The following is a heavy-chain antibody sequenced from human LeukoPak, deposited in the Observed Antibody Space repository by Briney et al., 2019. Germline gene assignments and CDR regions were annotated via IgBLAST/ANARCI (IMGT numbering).Heavy chain of an antibody. Sequence: GASVKVSCKASGYTFTSYDINWVRQAPGQGLEWMGGILPSVGTAHSSQKFQGRVTITADKSTSTAYMELSSLTSEDTAVYYCARGRLQLLLGADFFYYMDVWGKGTTVIISS. CDR2: ILPSVGTA. CDR1: GYTFTSYD. D-gene: IGHD5-18*01. V-gene: IGHV1-69*06. J-gene: IGHJ6*03. CDR3: ARGRLQLLLGADFFYYMDV.